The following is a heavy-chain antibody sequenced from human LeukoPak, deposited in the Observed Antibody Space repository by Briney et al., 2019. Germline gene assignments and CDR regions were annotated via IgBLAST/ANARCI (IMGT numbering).Heavy chain of an antibody. J-gene: IGHJ4*02. D-gene: IGHD5-24*01. Sequence: SETLSLTCTVSGGSISSYYWSWIRQPPGKGLEWIGYIYYSGSTNYNPSLKSRVTISVDTSKNQFSLKLSSVTAADTAVYYCARRDGADYWGQGTLVTVFS. CDR3: ARRDGADY. CDR2: IYYSGST. CDR1: GGSISSYY. V-gene: IGHV4-59*08.